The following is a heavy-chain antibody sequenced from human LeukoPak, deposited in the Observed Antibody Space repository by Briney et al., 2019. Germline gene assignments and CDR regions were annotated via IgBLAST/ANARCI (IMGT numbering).Heavy chain of an antibody. D-gene: IGHD6-13*01. V-gene: IGHV3-30*18. CDR1: GFTFSSYS. Sequence: PGGSLRLSCAASGFTFSSYSMHWVRQAPGKGLEWVAVISYDGSNKYYADSVKGRFTISRDNSKNTLYLQMNSLRAEDTAVYYCAKGQQLDYWGQGTLVTVSS. CDR3: AKGQQLDY. J-gene: IGHJ4*02. CDR2: ISYDGSNK.